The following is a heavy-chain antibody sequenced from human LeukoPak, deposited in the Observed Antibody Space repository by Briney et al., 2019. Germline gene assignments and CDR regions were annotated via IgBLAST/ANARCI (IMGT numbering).Heavy chain of an antibody. Sequence: SETLSLTCTVSRGSISSSSHYWGWIRQPPGKGLEWIGSIYYSGSTYCNPSLKGRVTISIDTSKNQFSLKLSSVTAADTAFYYCASGSYYPYYFDYWGQGTLVTVSS. J-gene: IGHJ4*02. CDR3: ASGSYYPYYFDY. CDR1: RGSISSSSHY. D-gene: IGHD1-26*01. V-gene: IGHV4-39*01. CDR2: IYYSGST.